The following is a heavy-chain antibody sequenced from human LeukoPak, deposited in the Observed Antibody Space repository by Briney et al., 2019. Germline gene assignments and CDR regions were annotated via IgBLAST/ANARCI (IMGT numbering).Heavy chain of an antibody. Sequence: SETLSLTCTVSGGSVTTYDWSCVRQPPGKGLEWIAYIYYNESPNYNPSLKSRATMSVDTSKNQVSLKLSSVTSADTAVYYCARHSGNYGGAFDIWGQGTMVTVSS. CDR1: GGSVTTYD. V-gene: IGHV4-59*02. CDR3: ARHSGNYGGAFDI. CDR2: IYYNESP. D-gene: IGHD1-7*01. J-gene: IGHJ3*02.